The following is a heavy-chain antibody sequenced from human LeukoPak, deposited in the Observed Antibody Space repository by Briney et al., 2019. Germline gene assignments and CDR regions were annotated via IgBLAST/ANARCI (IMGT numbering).Heavy chain of an antibody. V-gene: IGHV4-34*01. Sequence: SETLSLTCAVYGGSFSGYYWSWIRQPPGKGLEWIGEINHSGSINYNPSLKSRVTISVDTSKNQFSLKLSSVTAADTAVYYCARTYYYDSSGYSLGYWGQGTLVTVSS. D-gene: IGHD3-22*01. CDR1: GGSFSGYY. CDR3: ARTYYYDSSGYSLGY. CDR2: INHSGSI. J-gene: IGHJ4*02.